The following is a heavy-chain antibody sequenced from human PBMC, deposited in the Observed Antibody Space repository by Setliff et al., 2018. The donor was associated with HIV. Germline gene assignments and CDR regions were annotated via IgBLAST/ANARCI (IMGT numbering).Heavy chain of an antibody. Sequence: ASVKVSCKASGYSFTTYGISWVRQAPGQGLEWVGWISVYNGQTLYAQKVQDRITVTTDIPKDTAYMELRGLTPDDTAVYYCPRGHHFYWYFDLWGPGTLVTVSS. CDR1: GYSFTTYG. J-gene: IGHJ2*01. CDR2: ISVYNGQT. V-gene: IGHV1-18*01. CDR3: PRGHHFYWYFDL.